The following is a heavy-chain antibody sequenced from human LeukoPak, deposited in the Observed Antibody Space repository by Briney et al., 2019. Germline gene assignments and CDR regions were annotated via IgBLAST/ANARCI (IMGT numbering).Heavy chain of an antibody. CDR2: ISSSGSTI. D-gene: IGHD5-24*01. Sequence: GGSLRLSCAASGFTFSDYYMSWIRQAPGKGLEWVSYISSSGSTIYYADSVKGRFTISRDNAKNSLYLQMNSLRADDTAVYYCARERQRWLQNDAFDIWGQGTMVTVSS. V-gene: IGHV3-11*04. CDR1: GFTFSDYY. J-gene: IGHJ3*02. CDR3: ARERQRWLQNDAFDI.